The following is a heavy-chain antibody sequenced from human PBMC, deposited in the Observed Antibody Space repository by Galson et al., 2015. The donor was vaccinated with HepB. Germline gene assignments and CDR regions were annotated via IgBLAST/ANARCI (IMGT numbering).Heavy chain of an antibody. CDR3: AKGPLHSIESSTNYFDY. D-gene: IGHD2-2*01. Sequence: SLRLSCAASGLTFSNSAMNWVRQAPGEGLEWVSALSGSSGTTYYADSVKGRFTISRDNSKNTLYLQINSLRAEDTAVYYCAKGPLHSIESSTNYFDYWGQGTLVTASS. V-gene: IGHV3-23*01. CDR1: GLTFSNSA. CDR2: LSGSSGTT. J-gene: IGHJ4*02.